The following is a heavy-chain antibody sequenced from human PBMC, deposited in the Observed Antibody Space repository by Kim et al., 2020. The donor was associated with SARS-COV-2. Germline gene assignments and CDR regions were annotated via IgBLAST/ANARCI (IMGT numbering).Heavy chain of an antibody. Sequence: IPYADSVKGRFTIARDTATNSLYLQMNSLRAEETAVYYCARGRSYEPFDYWGQGTLVTVSS. J-gene: IGHJ4*02. V-gene: IGHV3-48*01. CDR2: I. CDR3: ARGRSYEPFDY. D-gene: IGHD3-16*01.